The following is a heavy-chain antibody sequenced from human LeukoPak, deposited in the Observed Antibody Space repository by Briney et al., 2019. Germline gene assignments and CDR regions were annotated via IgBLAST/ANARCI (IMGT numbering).Heavy chain of an antibody. V-gene: IGHV3-48*02. CDR2: ISSSSSTI. J-gene: IGHJ4*02. CDR3: ARDPVYHGARHFDY. D-gene: IGHD2-2*02. CDR1: GFTFSSYS. Sequence: GGSLRLSCAASGFTFSSYSMNWVRQTPGKGLEWVSYISSSSSTIYYADSVKGRFTISRDNAKNSLYLQMKTLRDEDTAVYYCARDPVYHGARHFDYWGQGTLVTVSS.